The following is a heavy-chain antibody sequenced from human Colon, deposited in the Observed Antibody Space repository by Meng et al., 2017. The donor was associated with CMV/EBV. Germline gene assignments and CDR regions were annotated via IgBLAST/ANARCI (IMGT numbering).Heavy chain of an antibody. V-gene: IGHV3-30*02. Sequence: GESLKISCAASGFTFSNYGMHWVRQAPDKGLEWVAFIPYDGSIKYYADSVKGRFTISRDNSKNTLYLEMNRLRAEDAAVYYCAKEGHDYDSSGSTSCPIDYWGQGILVTVSS. CDR3: AKEGHDYDSSGSTSCPIDY. D-gene: IGHD3-22*01. CDR2: IPYDGSIK. CDR1: GFTFSNYG. J-gene: IGHJ4*02.